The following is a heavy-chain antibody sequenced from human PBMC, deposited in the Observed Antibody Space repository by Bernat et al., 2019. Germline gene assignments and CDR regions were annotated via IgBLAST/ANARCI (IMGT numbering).Heavy chain of an antibody. CDR2: ISGSGGCT. V-gene: IGHV3-23*01. J-gene: IGHJ4*02. Sequence: EVQLLESGGGLVQPGGSLRLSCAASGFTFSSYAMSWVRQAPGKVLEWVSAISGSGGCTYDADSVKGRFTIARDNSRNTLYLQLNSLGAEDTAVYYCAEGSGDYYGSGNPNYWGQGTLVTVSS. CDR1: GFTFSSYA. D-gene: IGHD3-10*01. CDR3: AEGSGDYYGSGNPNY.